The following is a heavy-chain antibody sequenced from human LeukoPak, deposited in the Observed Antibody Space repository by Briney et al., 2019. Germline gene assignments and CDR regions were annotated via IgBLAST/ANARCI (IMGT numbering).Heavy chain of an antibody. J-gene: IGHJ4*02. V-gene: IGHV3-74*01. CDR3: ARGDGGSYGGRFDY. Sequence: GGSLRLSCAASGFTFSSYWMNWVRQAPGTGLVWVSRIKSDESTTSYADSVKGRFTIYRDNARNTLYLQMNSLRTEDTAVYYCARGDGGSYGGRFDYWGQGTLVTVSS. CDR1: GFTFSSYW. CDR2: IKSDESTT. D-gene: IGHD1-26*01.